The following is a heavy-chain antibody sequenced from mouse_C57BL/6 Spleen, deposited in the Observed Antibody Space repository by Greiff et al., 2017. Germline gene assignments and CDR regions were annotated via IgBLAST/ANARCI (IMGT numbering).Heavy chain of an antibody. D-gene: IGHD4-1*01. V-gene: IGHV1-52*01. Sequence: QQSCKASGYTFTSYWMHWVKQRPIQGLEWIGNIDPSDSETHYNQKFKDKATLTVDKSSSTAYMQLSSLTSEDSAVYYCARRELGAYYAMDYWGQGTSVTVSS. CDR1: GYTFTSYW. J-gene: IGHJ4*01. CDR3: ARRELGAYYAMDY. CDR2: IDPSDSET.